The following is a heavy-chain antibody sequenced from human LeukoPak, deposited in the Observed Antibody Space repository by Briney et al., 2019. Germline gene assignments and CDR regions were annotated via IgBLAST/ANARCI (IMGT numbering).Heavy chain of an antibody. Sequence: GGSLRLSCAASGFIFSNYAMHWVRQAPGKGLEWVALISSDGSKTYHADSVKGRFTISRDNSKSTLFLQMNSLRAEDTALYYCAKDRSQSFDCWGQGTLVTVSS. CDR1: GFIFSNYA. V-gene: IGHV3-30*07. J-gene: IGHJ4*02. CDR3: AKDRSQSFDC. CDR2: ISSDGSKT.